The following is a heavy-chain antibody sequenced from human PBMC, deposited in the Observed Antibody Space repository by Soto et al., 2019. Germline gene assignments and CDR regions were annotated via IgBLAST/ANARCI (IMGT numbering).Heavy chain of an antibody. Sequence: PSETLSLTCAVYGGSFSGYYWSWIRQPPGKGLEWIGEINHSGSTNYNPSLKSRVTISVDTSKNQFSLKLSSVTAADTAVYYCARGSVTLIKYYFEYWGRGTPVTVSS. D-gene: IGHD4-17*01. J-gene: IGHJ4*02. CDR2: INHSGST. CDR3: ARGSVTLIKYYFEY. V-gene: IGHV4-34*01. CDR1: GGSFSGYY.